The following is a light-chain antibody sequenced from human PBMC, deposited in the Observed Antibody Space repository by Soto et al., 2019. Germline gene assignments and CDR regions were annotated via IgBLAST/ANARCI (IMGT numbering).Light chain of an antibody. V-gene: IGKV3-20*01. CDR2: DAS. J-gene: IGKJ3*01. CDR3: QQYGSSPLT. Sequence: EIVLTQSPGTLSLSPGERATLSCRASQSVSSSYLAWYQQKPGQAPRLLIYDASSRATGIPDRFSGSGSGTDFTLTISRLEPEDFAVYYCQQYGSSPLTFGPGTKVDSK. CDR1: QSVSSSY.